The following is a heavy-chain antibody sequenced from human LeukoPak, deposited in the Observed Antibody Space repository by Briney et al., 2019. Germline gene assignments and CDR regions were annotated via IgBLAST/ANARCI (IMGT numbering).Heavy chain of an antibody. D-gene: IGHD3-10*01. V-gene: IGHV3-7*01. Sequence: PGGSLRLSCAASGFTFSSYSMNWVRQAPGKGLEWVANIKHDGTEKYYGDSVKGRFTISRDNAKNTLYLHMNSLRADDTAVYYCARDSGRRDDCWGQGTLVTVSS. CDR2: IKHDGTEK. CDR3: ARDSGRRDDC. J-gene: IGHJ4*02. CDR1: GFTFSSYS.